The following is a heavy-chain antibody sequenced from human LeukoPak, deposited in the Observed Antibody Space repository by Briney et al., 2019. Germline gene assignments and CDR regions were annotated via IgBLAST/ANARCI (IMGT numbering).Heavy chain of an antibody. CDR3: ARDRSGSTYYRFWFDP. J-gene: IGHJ5*02. D-gene: IGHD1-26*01. V-gene: IGHV1-2*02. CDR1: GYTFTGYY. CDR2: INPNSGGT. Sequence: ASVKVSCKASGYTFTGYYMHWVRQAPGQGLEWMGWINPNSGGTNYAQKFQGRVTMTRDTSISTAYMELSRLRSDDTAVYYCARDRSGSTYYRFWFDPWGQGTLVTVSS.